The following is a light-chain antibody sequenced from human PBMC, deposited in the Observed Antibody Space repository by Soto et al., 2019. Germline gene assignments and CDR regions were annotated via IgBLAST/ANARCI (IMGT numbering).Light chain of an antibody. CDR3: QQYHHWWA. CDR2: GAS. J-gene: IGKJ1*01. V-gene: IGKV3-15*01. CDR1: QDVRNG. Sequence: DIVMTQSPATLSVSPGERATLSCRASQDVRNGIAWYQQKPGQAPRLLIYGASIRASGIPARFSGSGSGTEFTLTISSPQPEDFAVYYCQQYHHWWAFGQGTQVEI.